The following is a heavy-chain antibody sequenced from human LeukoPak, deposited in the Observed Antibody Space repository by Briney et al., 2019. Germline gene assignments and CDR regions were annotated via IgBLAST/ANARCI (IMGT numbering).Heavy chain of an antibody. J-gene: IGHJ5*02. V-gene: IGHV1-46*01. CDR3: ARDSLGYDCSGGSCYRNWFDP. CDR2: INPSGGST. Sequence: ASVKVSCKASGYTFTSYCMHWVRQAPGQGLEWMGIINPSGGSTSYAQKFQGRVTMTRDTSTSTVYMELSSLRSEDTAVYYCARDSLGYDCSGGSCYRNWFDPWGQGTLVTVSS. CDR1: GYTFTSYC. D-gene: IGHD2-15*01.